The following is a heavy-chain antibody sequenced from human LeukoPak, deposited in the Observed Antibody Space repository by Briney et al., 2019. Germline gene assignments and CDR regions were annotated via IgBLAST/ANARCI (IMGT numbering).Heavy chain of an antibody. CDR1: GFTFSSYA. D-gene: IGHD5-18*01. Sequence: GGSLRLSCAASGFTFSSYAMHWVRQAPGKGLEYVSAISSNGGSTYYANSVKGRFTISRDNSKNTLYLQMGSLRAEDMAVYYCAKGYSYGSGWFDPWGQGTLVTVSS. CDR2: ISSNGGST. J-gene: IGHJ5*02. V-gene: IGHV3-64*01. CDR3: AKGYSYGSGWFDP.